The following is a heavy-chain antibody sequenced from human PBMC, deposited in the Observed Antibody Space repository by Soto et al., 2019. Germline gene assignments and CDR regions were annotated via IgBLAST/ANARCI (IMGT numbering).Heavy chain of an antibody. D-gene: IGHD1-26*01. J-gene: IGHJ6*02. CDR2: ITSNSVYV. CDR1: GFTFGDFA. Sequence: EVQLVESGGGLVKPGGSLRLSCAVSGFTFGDFAMSWVRQPPGKGLDWVSSITSNSVYVYYADSLKGRFTISRDNAKSSLYLQMNSLRADDTAVYYCARDLSGGNYYYHGLDVWGQGTTVTVSS. CDR3: ARDLSGGNYYYHGLDV. V-gene: IGHV3-21*01.